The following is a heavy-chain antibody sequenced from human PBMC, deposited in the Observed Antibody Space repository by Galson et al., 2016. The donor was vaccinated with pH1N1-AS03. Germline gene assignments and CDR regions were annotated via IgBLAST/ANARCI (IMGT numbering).Heavy chain of an antibody. J-gene: IGHJ6*02. V-gene: IGHV5-51*01. Sequence: QSGAEVKKPGESLKISCKVSGYTFSNHWIGWVRQMPGKGLEWMGIIYPADSSTTYSPSFQGQVTISADQSISTAYLQWSSLRGSDTGVYFCARHQGGGGSVLEWVFWYGMDVWAKGPRSSSP. CDR2: IYPADSST. D-gene: IGHD3-3*01. CDR3: ARHQGGGGSVLEWVFWYGMDV. CDR1: GYTFSNHW.